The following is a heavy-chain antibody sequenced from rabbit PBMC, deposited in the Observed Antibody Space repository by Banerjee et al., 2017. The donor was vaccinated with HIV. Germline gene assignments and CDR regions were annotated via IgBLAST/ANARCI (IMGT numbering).Heavy chain of an antibody. J-gene: IGHJ2*01. D-gene: IGHD1-1*01. Sequence: QEQLEESGGDLVKPEGSLTLTCTASGFSFSSGYWICWVRQAPGKGLEWIACIYAGNGNTYYASWAKGRFTISKTSSTTVTLQMTSLTAADTATYFCARGSGYHYDTIPDGFDPRGPGTLVTVS. CDR2: IYAGNGNT. V-gene: IGHV1S45*01. CDR3: ARGSGYHYDTIPDGFDP. CDR1: GFSFSSGYW.